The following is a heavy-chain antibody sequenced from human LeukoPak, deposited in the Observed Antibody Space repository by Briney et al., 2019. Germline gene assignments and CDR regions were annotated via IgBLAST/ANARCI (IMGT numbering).Heavy chain of an antibody. D-gene: IGHD3-22*01. J-gene: IGHJ4*02. V-gene: IGHV4-39*01. Sequence: SETLSLTCTVSGGSISSSSYYWGWIRQPPGKGLEWIGSIYYSRSTYYNPSLKSRVTISVDTSKNQFSLKLSSVTAADTAVYYCARQPASSGYGFDYWGQGTLVTVSS. CDR1: GGSISSSSYY. CDR3: ARQPASSGYGFDY. CDR2: IYYSRST.